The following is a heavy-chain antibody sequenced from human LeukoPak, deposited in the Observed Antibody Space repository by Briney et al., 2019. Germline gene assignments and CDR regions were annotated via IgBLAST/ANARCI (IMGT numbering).Heavy chain of an antibody. D-gene: IGHD3-16*01. Sequence: PSETLSLTCTVSGGSLSSSSYYWGWIRQPPGKGLEWIGSIYYSGSTYYNPSLKSRVTISVDTSKNQFSLKLSPVTAADTAVYYCARHFGLSPDYWGQGTLVTVSS. CDR2: IYYSGST. J-gene: IGHJ4*02. CDR3: ARHFGLSPDY. CDR1: GGSLSSSSYY. V-gene: IGHV4-39*01.